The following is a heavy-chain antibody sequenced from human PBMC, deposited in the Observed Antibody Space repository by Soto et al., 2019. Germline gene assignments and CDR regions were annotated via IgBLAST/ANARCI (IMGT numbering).Heavy chain of an antibody. CDR1: GFSVTANY. CDR2: IFSGGGT. V-gene: IGHV3-53*01. Sequence: VQVVESGGGLIQPGGSLRLSCEVSGFSVTANYMSWVRQAPGKGLEWVSIIFSGGGTDYVDSVKGRFTISRDMSKSTLYLQMNSLRAEDTAVYYCHGYGYWGQGTLVTVSS. J-gene: IGHJ4*02. CDR3: HGYGY. D-gene: IGHD5-12*01.